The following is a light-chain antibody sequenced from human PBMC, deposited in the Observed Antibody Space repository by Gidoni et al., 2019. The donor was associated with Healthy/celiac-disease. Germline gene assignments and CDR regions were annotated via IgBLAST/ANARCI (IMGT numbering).Light chain of an antibody. J-gene: IGKJ4*01. CDR1: QDISNY. Sequence: DIQITHSPSSLSAFLGDRVTITCQASQDISNYLNWYQQKPGKAPKLLIYDASNFETGVPSRFSGSGYGTDFTFTISSLQTEDIATYYCQQYDNIPLTFXGXTKVEIK. CDR2: DAS. CDR3: QQYDNIPLT. V-gene: IGKV1-33*01.